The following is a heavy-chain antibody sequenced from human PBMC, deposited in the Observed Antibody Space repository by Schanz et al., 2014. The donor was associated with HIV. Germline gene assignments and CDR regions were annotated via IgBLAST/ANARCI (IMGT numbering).Heavy chain of an antibody. J-gene: IGHJ4*02. CDR3: TKDIVAGASEY. CDR1: GFTFSSSG. V-gene: IGHV3-33*06. D-gene: IGHD6-19*01. Sequence: QVQLVESGGGVVQPGRSLRLSCTASGFTFSSSGMHWVRQAPGKGLEWVAAMWYDESHKGYADSVKGRFTISRDNSKNTLYLQMTSLRVEDTAVYYCTKDIVAGASEYWGQGTLVIVSS. CDR2: MWYDESHK.